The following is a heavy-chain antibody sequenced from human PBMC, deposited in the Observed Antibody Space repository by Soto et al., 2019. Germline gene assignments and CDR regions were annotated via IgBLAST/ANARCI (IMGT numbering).Heavy chain of an antibody. CDR3: ARDQVKGTMTIL. Sequence: GGSLRLSCAASGFTFINYAMHWVRQALGKGLEWVAVISYDGSNKYYADSVKGRFTISRDNSKNTMYLQMNSLSAEDTAVYHCARDQVKGTMTILWGQGTLVTVSS. CDR2: ISYDGSNK. D-gene: IGHD4-17*01. V-gene: IGHV3-30-3*01. J-gene: IGHJ4*02. CDR1: GFTFINYA.